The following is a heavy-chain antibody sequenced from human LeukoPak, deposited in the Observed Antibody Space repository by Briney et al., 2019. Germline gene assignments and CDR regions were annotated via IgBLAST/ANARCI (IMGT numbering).Heavy chain of an antibody. J-gene: IGHJ5*02. Sequence: GESLKISCKASGYTFTSYAMNWVRQAPGQGLEWMGWINTNTGNPTYAQGFTGRFVFSLDTSVSTAYLQISSLKAEDTAVYYCARDDIVVPLGGWFDPWGQGTLVTVSS. CDR2: INTNTGNP. CDR1: GYTFTSYA. D-gene: IGHD2-15*01. V-gene: IGHV7-4-1*02. CDR3: ARDDIVVPLGGWFDP.